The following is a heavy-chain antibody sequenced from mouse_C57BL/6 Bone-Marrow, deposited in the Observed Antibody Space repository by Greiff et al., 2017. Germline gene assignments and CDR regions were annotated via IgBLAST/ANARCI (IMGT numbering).Heavy chain of an antibody. CDR3: ARSRYYAMDY. CDR1: GFTFSDYG. CDR2: ISSGSSTI. J-gene: IGHJ4*01. V-gene: IGHV5-17*01. Sequence: EVNLVESGGGLVKPGGSLKLSCAASGFTFSDYGMHWVRQAPEKGLEWVAYISSGSSTIYYADTVKGRFTISRDNAKNTLFLQMTSLRSEDTAMYYCARSRYYAMDYWGQGTSVTVSS.